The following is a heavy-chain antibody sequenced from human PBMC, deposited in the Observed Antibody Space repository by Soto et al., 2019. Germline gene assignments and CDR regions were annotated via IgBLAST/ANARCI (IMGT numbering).Heavy chain of an antibody. CDR1: GFTFSSYW. Sequence: GGSLRLSCAASGFTFSSYWMTWVRQAPGKGLEWVANIRQDGGEKYYVESVKGRFTISRDNAKDSLYLQMSSLRAEDTAVYYCAGGRRHCSSTSCRGFWFDPWGQGTLVTVSS. CDR2: IRQDGGEK. V-gene: IGHV3-7*01. J-gene: IGHJ5*02. CDR3: AGGRRHCSSTSCRGFWFDP. D-gene: IGHD2-2*01.